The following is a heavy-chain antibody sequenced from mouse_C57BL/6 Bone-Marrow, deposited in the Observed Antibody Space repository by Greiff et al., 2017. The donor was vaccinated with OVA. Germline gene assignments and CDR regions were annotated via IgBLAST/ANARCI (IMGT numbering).Heavy chain of an antibody. D-gene: IGHD1-1*01. CDR2: IHPNSGST. CDR3: ASSYYYGSSYWYFDV. J-gene: IGHJ1*03. Sequence: QVQLQQPGAELVKPGASVKLSCKASGYTFTSYWMHWVKQRPGQGLEWIGMIHPNSGSTNYNEKFKSKATLTVDTSSSTAYMQLSSLTSEDSAVYYCASSYYYGSSYWYFDVWGTGTTVTVSS. V-gene: IGHV1-64*01. CDR1: GYTFTSYW.